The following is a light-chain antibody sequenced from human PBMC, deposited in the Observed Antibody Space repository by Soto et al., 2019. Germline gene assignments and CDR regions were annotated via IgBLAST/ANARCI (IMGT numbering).Light chain of an antibody. J-gene: IGKJ4*01. CDR1: QSVSSN. V-gene: IGKV3-15*01. CDR3: QQYGRSPST. Sequence: VMTQSPATLSVSPGERATLSCRASQSVSSNLAWYQQKPGQAPRLLIYGASTRATGIPARFSGSGSGTDFTLTISRLEPEDFAVYYCQQYGRSPSTFGGGTKVDIK. CDR2: GAS.